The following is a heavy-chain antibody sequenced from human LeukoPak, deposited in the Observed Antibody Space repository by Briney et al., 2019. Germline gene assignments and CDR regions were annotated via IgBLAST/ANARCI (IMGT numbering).Heavy chain of an antibody. CDR3: ARGPSTYYDFWSGYYSDY. CDR2: IIPIFGTA. J-gene: IGHJ4*02. Sequence: SVKVSCKDSGGTFSSYAISWVRQAPGQGLEWMGGIIPIFGTANYAQKFRGRVTITADESTSTAYMELSSLRSEDTAVYYCARGPSTYYDFWSGYYSDYWGQGTLVTVSS. V-gene: IGHV1-69*13. CDR1: GGTFSSYA. D-gene: IGHD3-3*01.